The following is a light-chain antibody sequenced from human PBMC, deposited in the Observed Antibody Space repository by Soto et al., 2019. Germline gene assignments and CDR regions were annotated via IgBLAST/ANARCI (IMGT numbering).Light chain of an antibody. V-gene: IGKV3-15*01. CDR2: GAS. CDR3: QQYHTWPIT. CDR1: QGVSRK. Sequence: DIVMTQSPATLSVAPGERVTFSCRACQGVSRKLAWYQHKPGQAPRLLVSGASTGATGIPARFSGSGSGTEFTLTISSLQSEDCAIYYCQQYHTWPITFGGGTKVDIK. J-gene: IGKJ4*01.